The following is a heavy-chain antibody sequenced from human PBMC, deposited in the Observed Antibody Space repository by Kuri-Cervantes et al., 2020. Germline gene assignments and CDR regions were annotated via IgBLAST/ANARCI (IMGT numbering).Heavy chain of an antibody. CDR1: GGSMSSYY. CDR2: IYYSGIT. J-gene: IGHJ4*02. V-gene: IGHV4-59*01. Sequence: TLSLTCTVSGGSMSSYYWSWIRQPPGKGLEWIGNIYYSGITNYSPSLKSRVTISVDMSKNQFSLKLTSVTAADTAVYYCARAAGTGYYDYWGQGTLVTVSS. CDR3: ARAAGTGYYDY. D-gene: IGHD3-9*01.